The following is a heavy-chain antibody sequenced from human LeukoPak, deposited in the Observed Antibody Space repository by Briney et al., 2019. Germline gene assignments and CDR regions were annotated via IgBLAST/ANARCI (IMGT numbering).Heavy chain of an antibody. D-gene: IGHD7-27*01. CDR2: ISYDGSNK. J-gene: IGHJ4*02. Sequence: PGGSLRLSCAASGFTFSSYGMHWVRQAPGKGLEWVAVISYDGSNKYYADSVKGRFTISRDNSKNTLYLQMNSLRAEDTAVYYCARGPPYWGYYFDYWGQGTLVAVSS. CDR1: GFTFSSYG. V-gene: IGHV3-30*19. CDR3: ARGPPYWGYYFDY.